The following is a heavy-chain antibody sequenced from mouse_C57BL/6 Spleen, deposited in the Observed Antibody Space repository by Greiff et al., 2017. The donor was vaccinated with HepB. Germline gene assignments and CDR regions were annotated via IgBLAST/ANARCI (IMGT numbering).Heavy chain of an antibody. CDR3: EGYSEVYYAMDY. Sequence: ESGPGLVKPSQSLSLTCSVTGYSITSGYYWNWIRQFPGNKLEWMGYISYDGSNNYNPSLKNRISITRDTSKNQFFLKLNSVTTEDTATYYCEGYSEVYYAMDYWGQGTSVTVSS. CDR2: ISYDGSN. V-gene: IGHV3-6*01. J-gene: IGHJ4*01. D-gene: IGHD3-1*01. CDR1: GYSITSGYY.